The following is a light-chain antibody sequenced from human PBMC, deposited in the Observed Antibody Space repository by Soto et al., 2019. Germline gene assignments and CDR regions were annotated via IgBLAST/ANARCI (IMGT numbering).Light chain of an antibody. CDR1: QTISNW. Sequence: DIQMTQSPSTLSSSVGDRATITCRASQTISNWLAWYQQKPGKAPRLLISEASNLASGVPSRFSGSGSGTEFTLTISSLQPDDFATYYCQQYDDFSSTFGQGTKLDIK. CDR3: QQYDDFSST. J-gene: IGKJ2*01. V-gene: IGKV1-5*03. CDR2: EAS.